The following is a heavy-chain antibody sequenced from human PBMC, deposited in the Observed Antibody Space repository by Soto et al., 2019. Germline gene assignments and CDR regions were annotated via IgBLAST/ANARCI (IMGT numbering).Heavy chain of an antibody. CDR1: GYSFKNWW. D-gene: IGHD5-18*01. J-gene: IGHJ3*01. V-gene: IGHV5-51*01. CDR2: IYPADSDT. Sequence: CESLKIPCKVSGYSFKNWWIVWMRQIPGKGLECMGIIYPADSDTRYSPSIQGQVTISADKSISTAYLQWNSLKASDTAIYYCARSREYSFGYKSPFDVWGQGTTVTVSS. CDR3: ARSREYSFGYKSPFDV.